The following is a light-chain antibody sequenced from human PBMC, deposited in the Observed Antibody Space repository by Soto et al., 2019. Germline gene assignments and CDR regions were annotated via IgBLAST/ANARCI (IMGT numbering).Light chain of an antibody. V-gene: IGLV2-14*01. CDR2: DVS. CDR3: SSYTSSSTLV. Sequence: QSALTQPASVSGSPGQSITISCTGTISDVGGYNYVSWYQQHPGKAPKLMSYDVSNRPSGVSNRFSGSKSGNTASLTISGLQAEDEADYYCSSYTSSSTLVFGTGTKLTVL. J-gene: IGLJ1*01. CDR1: ISDVGGYNY.